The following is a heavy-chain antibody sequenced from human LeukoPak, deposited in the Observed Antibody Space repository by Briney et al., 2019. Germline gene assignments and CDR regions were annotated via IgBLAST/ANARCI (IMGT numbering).Heavy chain of an antibody. CDR1: GGSISSYY. J-gene: IGHJ4*02. D-gene: IGHD3-10*01. V-gene: IGHV4-4*07. Sequence: SETLSLTCTVSGGSISSYYWSWIRQPAGKGLEWIGRIYTSGSTNYNPSLKSRVTISVDTSKNHFSLELSSLTAADTAVYYCVRDGGKGSEFWGQGTLVTVSS. CDR2: IYTSGST. CDR3: VRDGGKGSEF.